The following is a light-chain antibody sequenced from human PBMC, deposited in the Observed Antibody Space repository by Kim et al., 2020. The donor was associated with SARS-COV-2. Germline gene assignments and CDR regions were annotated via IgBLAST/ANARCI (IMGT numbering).Light chain of an antibody. J-gene: IGKJ3*01. CDR2: LGS. CDR3: MQALQSPGT. V-gene: IGKV2-28*01. Sequence: DIVMTLSPLSLPVTPGEPASISCRSSQSLLHSNGYNYLDWYLQKPGQSPQLLIYLGSNRASGVPDRFSGSGSGTDFTLKISRVEAEDVGVYYCMQALQSPGTFGPGTKVDIK. CDR1: QSLLHSNGYNY.